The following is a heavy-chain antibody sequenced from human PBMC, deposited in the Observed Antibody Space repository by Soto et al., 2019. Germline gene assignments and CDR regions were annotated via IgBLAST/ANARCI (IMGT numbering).Heavy chain of an antibody. CDR3: GSVRPSGYVLS. D-gene: IGHD6-25*01. CDR2: VYFSGNT. Sequence: SETLSLTCTVSGGSLSSYYWTWIRQSPGKGLEWIGYVYFSGNTNYNPSLKSRVTISIHTSKNQFSLRLASVTAADTAFYYCGSVRPSGYVLSWGQGTLVTVSS. CDR1: GGSLSSYY. J-gene: IGHJ5*02. V-gene: IGHV4-59*01.